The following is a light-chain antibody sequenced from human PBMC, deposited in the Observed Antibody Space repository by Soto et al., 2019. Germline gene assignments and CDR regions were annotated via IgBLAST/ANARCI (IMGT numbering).Light chain of an antibody. CDR1: QSVNNNY. V-gene: IGKV3-20*01. Sequence: EIVLTQSPGTLSLFPGGRATLSCRASQSVNNNYLAWYQQKPGQAPRLLLFGASNRATGISDRFSGSGSGTDFTLKISRLEPEDFAVYYCQQYGTKPWTFGQGTEVEVK. CDR2: GAS. J-gene: IGKJ1*01. CDR3: QQYGTKPWT.